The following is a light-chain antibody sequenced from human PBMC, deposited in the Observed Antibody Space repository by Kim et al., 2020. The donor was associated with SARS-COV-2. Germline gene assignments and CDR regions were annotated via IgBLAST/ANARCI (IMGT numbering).Light chain of an antibody. Sequence: EIVLTQSPDTLSLSPGERATLSCRASQSFSGTYLAWYQQKPGQAPRLLIYDASTRATGIPDRFSGSGSGTDFTLTISRPEPEDFVVYYCQQYSTSRTFGQGTKLEI. CDR3: QQYSTSRT. CDR2: DAS. J-gene: IGKJ2*01. V-gene: IGKV3-20*01. CDR1: QSFSGTY.